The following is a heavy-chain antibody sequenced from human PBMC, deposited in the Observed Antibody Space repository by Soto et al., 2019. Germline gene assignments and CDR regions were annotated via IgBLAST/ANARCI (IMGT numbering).Heavy chain of an antibody. V-gene: IGHV3-66*01. CDR3: GRDKAVGATDY. CDR2: IYSGGST. Sequence: EVQLVESGGGLVQPGGYLRLSCAASGFTVSSNYMSWVRQAPGKGLEWVAVIYSGGSTYYADSMKGRFIISRDNSENTLFLQMNSLSAEDTAVYYCGRDKAVGATDYWGQGTLVTVS. J-gene: IGHJ4*02. CDR1: GFTVSSNY. D-gene: IGHD1-26*01.